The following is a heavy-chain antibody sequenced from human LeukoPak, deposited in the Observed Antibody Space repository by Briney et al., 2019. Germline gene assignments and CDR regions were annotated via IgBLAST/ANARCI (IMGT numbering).Heavy chain of an antibody. CDR3: ARLGSTGDYFDY. D-gene: IGHD1-14*01. J-gene: IGHJ4*02. V-gene: IGHV4-59*01. CDR2: IFYSGST. Sequence: SETLSLTCTVSGGSTSGYYWSWIRQYPGKGLEWIAYIFYSGSTHFNPSLKSRVTISIDTSKNQFSLKLTSVTAADTAVYYCARLGSTGDYFDYWGQGTLVTVSS. CDR1: GGSTSGYY.